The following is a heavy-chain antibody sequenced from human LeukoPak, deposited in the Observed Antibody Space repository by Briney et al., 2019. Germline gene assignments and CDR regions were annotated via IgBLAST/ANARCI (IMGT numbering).Heavy chain of an antibody. CDR3: ARGSGGDY. Sequence: GGSLRLSCAASGFTFSAFSMSWVRQAPGMGLEWLSYISSSSTTIHYADSVKGRFTISRDNAKNSLYLQMNSLRDEDTAVYYCARGSGGDYWGQGTLVTVSS. V-gene: IGHV3-48*02. CDR2: ISSSSTTI. D-gene: IGHD2-15*01. CDR1: GFTFSAFS. J-gene: IGHJ4*02.